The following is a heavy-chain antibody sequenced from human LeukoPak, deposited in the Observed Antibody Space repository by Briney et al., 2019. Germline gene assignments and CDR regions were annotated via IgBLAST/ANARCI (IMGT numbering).Heavy chain of an antibody. Sequence: GGSLRLSCAASGFTFSSYSMNWVRHAPGKGLEWVSSISSSSSYIYYADSVKGRFTISRDNAKNSLYLQMNSLRVEDTAVYYCARSDDYGDYGQRKAIDIWGQGTMVTVSS. CDR1: GFTFSSYS. D-gene: IGHD4-17*01. CDR2: ISSSSSYI. J-gene: IGHJ3*02. V-gene: IGHV3-21*01. CDR3: ARSDDYGDYGQRKAIDI.